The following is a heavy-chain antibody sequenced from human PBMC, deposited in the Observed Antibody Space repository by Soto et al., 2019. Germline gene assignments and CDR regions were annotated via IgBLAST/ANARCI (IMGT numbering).Heavy chain of an antibody. CDR3: AKNPATTVHFDF. V-gene: IGHV1-8*01. Sequence: VQLVQSGAEVKKPGASVKVSCKTSGYTFTSYDINWVRQAAVQGLEWMGWMNPNNGNTGYAQKFQGRVTMTRDTSISTAYLELSSLRSEDTAVYYCAKNPATTVHFDFWGQGSLVTVAS. J-gene: IGHJ4*02. CDR1: GYTFTSYD. CDR2: MNPNNGNT. D-gene: IGHD1-1*01.